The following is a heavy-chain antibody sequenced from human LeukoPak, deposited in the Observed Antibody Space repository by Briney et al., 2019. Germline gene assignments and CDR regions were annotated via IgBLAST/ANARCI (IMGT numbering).Heavy chain of an antibody. Sequence: PGGSLRLSCAASGLTFSGSAMSWVSQAPGKGLEWVSLISGSGNSTYYADSVKGRFTISRDNSKNTLYLQMNSLRAEDTAVYYCAKVLVLVSANRYYFDYWGQGTLVTVSS. D-gene: IGHD2-15*01. J-gene: IGHJ4*02. CDR3: AKVLVLVSANRYYFDY. CDR1: GLTFSGSA. CDR2: ISGSGNST. V-gene: IGHV3-23*01.